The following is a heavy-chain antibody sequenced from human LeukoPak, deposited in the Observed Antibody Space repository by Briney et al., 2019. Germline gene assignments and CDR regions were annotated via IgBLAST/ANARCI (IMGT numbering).Heavy chain of an antibody. CDR3: ARGYGLDSSGYYYY. J-gene: IGHJ4*02. D-gene: IGHD3-22*01. CDR1: GYTFTSYG. Sequence: ASVKVSCKASGYTFTSYGISWVRQAPGQGLEWMGWISAYNGNTNYAQKFQGRVTMTRDTSTSTVYMELSSLRSEDTAVYYCARGYGLDSSGYYYYWGQGTLVTVSS. V-gene: IGHV1-18*01. CDR2: ISAYNGNT.